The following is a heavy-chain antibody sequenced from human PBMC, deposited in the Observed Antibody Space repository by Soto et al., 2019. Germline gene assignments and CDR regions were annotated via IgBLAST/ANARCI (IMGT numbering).Heavy chain of an antibody. CDR1: GFTFTSYA. CDR3: ARGTTLSIFDYGMDV. D-gene: IGHD3-3*01. J-gene: IGHJ6*02. Sequence: QVQLVESGGGVVQPGRSLRLSCAASGFTFTSYAMHWVRQAPGKGLEWVAVISNDGSNYYYADSVRGRFTISRDNTKNTLFLQISSLRGEDSVVYCCARGTTLSIFDYGMDVWGQGTTVTVSS. V-gene: IGHV3-30-3*01. CDR2: ISNDGSNY.